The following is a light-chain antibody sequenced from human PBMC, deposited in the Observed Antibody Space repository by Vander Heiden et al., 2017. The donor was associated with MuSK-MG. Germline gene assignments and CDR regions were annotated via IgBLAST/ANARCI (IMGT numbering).Light chain of an antibody. J-gene: IGKJ5*01. Sequence: IQMTQSPSSLSASVGDRVTIPCRASQSISSYLNCYQQKPGKAPKLLIYAASSLQSGVPSRFSGSGSGTDFTLTISILHPEDFATYYCQRSDSTPITFGPGTRLEIK. CDR3: QRSDSTPIT. CDR1: QSISSY. V-gene: IGKV1-39*01. CDR2: AAS.